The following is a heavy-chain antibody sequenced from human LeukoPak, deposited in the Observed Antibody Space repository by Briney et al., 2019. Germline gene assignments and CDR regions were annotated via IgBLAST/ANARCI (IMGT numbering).Heavy chain of an antibody. J-gene: IGHJ4*02. V-gene: IGHV3-23*01. CDR3: VKAVGTNSIRAIDY. CDR2: IKSSGETT. Sequence: GGSLRLSCAASGFTFSSYAMSWVRQAPGKGLEWVSSIKSSGETTYYADSVKGRFTLSRDNSKNTLDLQMDTLRAEDTAVYYCVKAVGTNSIRAIDYWGQGTPVTVSS. D-gene: IGHD4-23*01. CDR1: GFTFSSYA.